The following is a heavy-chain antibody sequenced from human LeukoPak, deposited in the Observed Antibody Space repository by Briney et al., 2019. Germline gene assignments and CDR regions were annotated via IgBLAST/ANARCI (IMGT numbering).Heavy chain of an antibody. CDR1: GGSFSGYY. Sequence: PSETLSLTCAVYGGSFSGYYWSWIRQPPGKGLEWIGEINHTGSTNYNPSPKSRVTISVDTSKNQFSLKLSSVTAADTAMYYCARGEAGYCSSTSCYGFRWFDPWGRGTLVTVSS. CDR3: ARGEAGYCSSTSCYGFRWFDP. D-gene: IGHD2-2*01. J-gene: IGHJ5*02. CDR2: INHTGST. V-gene: IGHV4-34*01.